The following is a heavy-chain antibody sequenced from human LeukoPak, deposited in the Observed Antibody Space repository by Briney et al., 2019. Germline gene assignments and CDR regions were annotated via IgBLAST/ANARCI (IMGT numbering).Heavy chain of an antibody. Sequence: GGSLRLSCATSGFTFSVYAMSWVRQAPGKGLEWVANIKQDGSEKYYVDSVKGRFTISRDNAKNSLYLQMNSLRAEDTAVYYCARESRLWFGEPYYFDYWGQGTLVTVSS. J-gene: IGHJ4*02. CDR3: ARESRLWFGEPYYFDY. CDR2: IKQDGSEK. D-gene: IGHD3-10*01. V-gene: IGHV3-7*01. CDR1: GFTFSVYA.